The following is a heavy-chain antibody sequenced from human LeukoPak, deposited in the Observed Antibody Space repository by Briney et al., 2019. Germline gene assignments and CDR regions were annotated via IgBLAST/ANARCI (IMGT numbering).Heavy chain of an antibody. V-gene: IGHV4-39*01. CDR1: GGSISSSSYY. D-gene: IGHD1-26*01. CDR3: ARVSGSSRNDY. Sequence: SGTLSLTCTVSGGSISSSSYYWGWIRRPPGKGLEWIGSIYYSGRTYYNPSLKSRVTISVDTSKNQFSLKLSSVTAADTAVYYCARVSGSSRNDYWGPGALVTVSS. CDR2: IYYSGRT. J-gene: IGHJ4*02.